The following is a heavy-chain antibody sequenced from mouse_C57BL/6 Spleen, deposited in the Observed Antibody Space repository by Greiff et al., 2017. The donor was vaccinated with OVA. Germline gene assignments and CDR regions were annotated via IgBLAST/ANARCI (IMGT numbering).Heavy chain of an antibody. J-gene: IGHJ2*01. V-gene: IGHV3-6*01. CDR3: ARATTVEGFDY. CDR1: GYSITSGYY. CDR2: ISYDGSN. Sequence: EVKLQESGPGLVKPSQSLSLTCSVTGYSITSGYYWNWIRQFPGNKLEWMGYISYDGSNNYNPSLKNRISITRDTSKNQFFLKLNSVTTEDTATYYCARATTVEGFDYWGQGTTLTVSS. D-gene: IGHD1-1*01.